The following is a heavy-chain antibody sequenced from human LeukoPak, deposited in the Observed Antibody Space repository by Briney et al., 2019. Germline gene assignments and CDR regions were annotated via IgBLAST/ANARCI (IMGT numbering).Heavy chain of an antibody. CDR3: ARGYSYGKNWFDP. Sequence: PSETLSLTCTVSGDSISKYYWSWLRQPAGKGLEWIGRIYIRGTTDDNPTDYNPPLKSRVTMSVDTSKNQFSLNLPSATAADTAVYYCARGYSYGKNWFDPWGQGTLVTVSS. CDR2: IYIRGTTDDNPT. CDR1: GDSISKYY. J-gene: IGHJ5*02. V-gene: IGHV4-4*07. D-gene: IGHD5-18*01.